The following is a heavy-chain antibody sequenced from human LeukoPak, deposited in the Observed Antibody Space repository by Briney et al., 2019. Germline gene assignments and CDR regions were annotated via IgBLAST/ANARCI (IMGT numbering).Heavy chain of an antibody. CDR3: ARDRAGSYGDRTFDY. CDR1: GFTFSSYS. D-gene: IGHD4-17*01. J-gene: IGHJ4*02. CDR2: ISSSSSYI. Sequence: GGSLRLSCAASGFTFSSYSMNWVRQAPGKGLEWVSSISSSSSYIYYADSVKGRFTISRDNAKNSLYLQVNSLRAEDTAVYYCARDRAGSYGDRTFDYWGQGTLVTVSS. V-gene: IGHV3-21*01.